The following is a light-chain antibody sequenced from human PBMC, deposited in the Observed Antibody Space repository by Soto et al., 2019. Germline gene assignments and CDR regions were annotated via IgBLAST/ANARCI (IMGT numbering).Light chain of an antibody. Sequence: DIQMTQSPSSLSASVGDRVTITCRASQSINTCLNWYQQKPGKAPQLLIYAASTLQSGVPSTFSGSGSGTDFTLTISSLQPEDVATYFWPQCLRIELNFGGGTKGDI. J-gene: IGKJ4*01. CDR2: AAS. CDR1: QSINTC. V-gene: IGKV1-39*01. CDR3: PQCLRIELN.